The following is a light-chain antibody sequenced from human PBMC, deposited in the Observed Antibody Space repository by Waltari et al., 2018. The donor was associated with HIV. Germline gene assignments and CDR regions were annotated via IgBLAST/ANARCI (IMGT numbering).Light chain of an antibody. Sequence: ILTQPHPVSGSPGKTVTISCTRRSGNIARDPVQWYQLRADNSLSNVVYENKQRRSVVPVRFSGSIDRSANSVSRTPSALRAGDEAGYYCLSDDGVNQGFGGGTKLTVL. V-gene: IGLV6-57*01. CDR3: LSDDGVNQG. J-gene: IGLJ3*02. CDR2: ENK. CDR1: SGNIARDP.